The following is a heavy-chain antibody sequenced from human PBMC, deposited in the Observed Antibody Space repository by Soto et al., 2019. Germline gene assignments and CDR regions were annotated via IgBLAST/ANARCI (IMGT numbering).Heavy chain of an antibody. J-gene: IGHJ3*02. CDR2: IYYSGST. CDR1: GGSISSYY. V-gene: IGHV4-59*01. Sequence: TSETLSLTCTVSGGSISSYYWSWIRQPPGKGLEWIGYIYYSGSTNYNPSLKSRVTISVDTSKNQFSLKLSSVTAADTAVYYCAADQISQDAFDIWGQGTMVTVSS. CDR3: AADQISQDAFDI.